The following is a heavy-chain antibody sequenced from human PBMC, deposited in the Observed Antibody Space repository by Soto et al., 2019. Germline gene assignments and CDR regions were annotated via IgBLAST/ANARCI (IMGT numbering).Heavy chain of an antibody. D-gene: IGHD4-17*01. Sequence: PLQTLSLTCAVSGGSSTSNNWCSCIRHPPGQGLEWIGEIYHSGSANYNPSLKSRVIISVDKSKNQFSLKLNSVTAADTAVYYCARGSTTVVTPNWFDPWGQGTLVTVSS. CDR3: ARGSTTVVTPNWFDP. J-gene: IGHJ5*02. CDR2: IYHSGSA. CDR1: GGSSTSNNW. V-gene: IGHV4-4*02.